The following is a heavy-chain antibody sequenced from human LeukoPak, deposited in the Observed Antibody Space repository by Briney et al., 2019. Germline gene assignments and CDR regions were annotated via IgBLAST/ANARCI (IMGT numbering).Heavy chain of an antibody. CDR2: ITSSSTYI. D-gene: IGHD5-18*01. CDR1: GLTFGDYS. J-gene: IGHJ4*02. Sequence: PGGSLRLSCAASGLTFGDYSMNWVRQAPGKGLEWVSSITSSSTYIYYADSVKGRFTISRDNAKNSLYLQMNSLRAEDTAVYYCARDLVERGFNYGRCDYWGQGTLVTVSS. V-gene: IGHV3-21*01. CDR3: ARDLVERGFNYGRCDY.